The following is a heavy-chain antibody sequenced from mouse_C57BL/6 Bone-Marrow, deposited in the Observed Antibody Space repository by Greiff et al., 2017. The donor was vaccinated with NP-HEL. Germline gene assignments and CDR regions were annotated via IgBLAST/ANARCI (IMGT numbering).Heavy chain of an antibody. CDR1: GYTFTSYW. Sequence: QVQLQQPGAELVKPGASVKLSCKASGYTFTSYWMHWVKQRPGQGLEWIGMIHPNSGSTNYNEKFKSKATLTVDKSSSTTYMQLSSLTSEDSAVYYCASPTLPGAMDYWGQGTSVTVSS. D-gene: IGHD2-10*01. V-gene: IGHV1-64*01. CDR3: ASPTLPGAMDY. J-gene: IGHJ4*01. CDR2: IHPNSGST.